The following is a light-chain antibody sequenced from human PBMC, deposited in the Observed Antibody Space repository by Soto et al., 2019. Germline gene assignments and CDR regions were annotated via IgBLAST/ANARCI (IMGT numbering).Light chain of an antibody. CDR1: YIGRKS. Sequence: SYELTQSPSVSVAPGQTATITCGGDYIGRKSVHWYQQKPGQAPVLVVYDDTDRPSGIPERFSGSNSAHTATLTISGVGVGDEADYYCQVWDLSSDHVIFGGGTKVTVL. V-gene: IGLV3-21*02. CDR3: QVWDLSSDHVI. CDR2: DDT. J-gene: IGLJ2*01.